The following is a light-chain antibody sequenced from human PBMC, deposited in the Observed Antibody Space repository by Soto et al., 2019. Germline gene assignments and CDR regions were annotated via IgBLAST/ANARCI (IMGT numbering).Light chain of an antibody. CDR2: GAS. J-gene: IGKJ1*01. CDR1: QRVSSSY. CDR3: QQYGSSPWT. V-gene: IGKV3-20*01. Sequence: IALTQSPGTLPLSPGERATLSCMASQRVSSSYLAWYQQKPGQAPRLVIYGASSRATGIPDRFSGSGSGTDFTLTISRLEPEDFAVYYCQQYGSSPWTFGQGTKVDI.